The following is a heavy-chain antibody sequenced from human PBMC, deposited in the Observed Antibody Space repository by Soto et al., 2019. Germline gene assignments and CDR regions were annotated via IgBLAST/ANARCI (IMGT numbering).Heavy chain of an antibody. CDR2: IWYDGSKK. V-gene: IGHV3-33*01. D-gene: IGHD2-2*01. CDR3: ARDIVVVPAAPSPHYYYYGMDV. CDR1: GFTFSSYG. Sequence: QVQLVESGGGVVQPGRSLRLSCAASGFTFSSYGMHWVRQAPGKGLEWVAVIWYDGSKKYYADSVKGRFTISRDNSKNTLYLQMNSLRAEDTAVYYCARDIVVVPAAPSPHYYYYGMDVWGQGTTVTVSS. J-gene: IGHJ6*02.